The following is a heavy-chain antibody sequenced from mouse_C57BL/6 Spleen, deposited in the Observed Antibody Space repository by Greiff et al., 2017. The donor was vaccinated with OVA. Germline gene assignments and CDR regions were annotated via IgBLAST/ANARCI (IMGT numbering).Heavy chain of an antibody. CDR2: IWSDGST. CDR1: GFSLTSYG. J-gene: IGHJ4*01. Sequence: VQLQESGPGLVAPSRSLSITCTVSGFSLTSYGVHWVRQPPGKGLEWLVVIWSDGSTTYNSALKSRLSISKDNSKSQVFLKMNSLQTDDTAMYYCARSGNGYYHAMDYWGQGTSVTVSS. V-gene: IGHV2-6*03. CDR3: ARSGNGYYHAMDY. D-gene: IGHD2-2*01.